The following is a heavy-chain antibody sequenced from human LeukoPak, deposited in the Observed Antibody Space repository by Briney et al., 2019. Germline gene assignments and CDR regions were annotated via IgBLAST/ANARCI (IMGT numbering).Heavy chain of an antibody. Sequence: PSETLSLTCTVSGGSISSSSYSWGWIRQPPGKGLEWIGYIYYSGSTNYNPSLKSRVTISVDTSKNQFSLKLSSVTAADTAVYYCAREKITMVRGVTRYNWFDPWGQGTLVTVSS. CDR2: IYYSGST. CDR3: AREKITMVRGVTRYNWFDP. D-gene: IGHD3-10*01. J-gene: IGHJ5*02. V-gene: IGHV4-61*01. CDR1: GGSISSSSYS.